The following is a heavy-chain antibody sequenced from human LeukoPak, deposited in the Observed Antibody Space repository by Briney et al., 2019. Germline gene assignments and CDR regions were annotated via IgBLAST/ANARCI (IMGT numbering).Heavy chain of an antibody. CDR2: ISRSGSTK. CDR3: ARGIQLRYFDWLLLVYGYYYYMDV. Sequence: GGSLRLSCAASGFTFSDYNMRWIRQAPGKGLGWVSSISRSGSTKYYADSVKGRFTISRDNSKNTLYLQMNSLRAEDTAVYYCARGIQLRYFDWLLLVYGYYYYMDVWGKGTTVTISS. J-gene: IGHJ6*03. D-gene: IGHD3-9*01. V-gene: IGHV3-11*04. CDR1: GFTFSDYN.